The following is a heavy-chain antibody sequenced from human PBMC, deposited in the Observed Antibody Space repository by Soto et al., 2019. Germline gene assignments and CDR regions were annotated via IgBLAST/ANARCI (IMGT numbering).Heavy chain of an antibody. D-gene: IGHD2-15*01. CDR2: IKSKTDGWTT. J-gene: IGHJ3*02. CDR1: GFIFSNAW. CDR3: TTEERYCSGCSCSRDAFDM. V-gene: IGHV3-15*01. Sequence: EVQLVESGGGLVKPGGSLRLSCVASGFIFSNAWMNWVRQAPGKGLEWVGRIKSKTDGWTTDYAAPVKGRFTISRDDSKNTRYLQMNSLKTEDTALYYCTTEERYCSGCSCSRDAFDMWGQGTMVTVSS.